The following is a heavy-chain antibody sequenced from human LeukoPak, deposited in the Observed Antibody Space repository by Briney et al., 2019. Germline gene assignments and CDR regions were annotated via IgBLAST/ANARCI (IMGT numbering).Heavy chain of an antibody. J-gene: IGHJ4*02. CDR2: IWYVGSNK. CDR1: GFTFSSYG. Sequence: GGSLRLSCAASGFTFSSYGMHWVRQAPGKGLEWVAVIWYVGSNKYYTDSVKGRFTISRDNSKNTLYLQMNSLRAEDTAVYYCARGLGYYDSSGLFDYWGQGTLVTVSS. CDR3: ARGLGYYDSSGLFDY. V-gene: IGHV3-33*01. D-gene: IGHD3-22*01.